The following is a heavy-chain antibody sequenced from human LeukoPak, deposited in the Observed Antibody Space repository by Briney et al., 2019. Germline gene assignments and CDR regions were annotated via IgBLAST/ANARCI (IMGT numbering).Heavy chain of an antibody. J-gene: IGHJ3*02. V-gene: IGHV4-34*01. CDR2: INHSGST. D-gene: IGHD5-18*01. CDR3: ARSRRGYNYAFNI. CDR1: GGSFSGYY. Sequence: ASETLSLTCAVYGGSFSGYYWSWIRQPPGKGLEWIGEINHSGSTNYNPSLKSRVTISVDTSKNQFSLKLSSVTAADTAVYYCARSRRGYNYAFNIWGQGTMVTVSS.